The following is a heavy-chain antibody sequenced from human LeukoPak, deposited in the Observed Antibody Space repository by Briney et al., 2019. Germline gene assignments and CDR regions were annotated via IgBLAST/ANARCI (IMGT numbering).Heavy chain of an antibody. Sequence: PSENLSLTCAVYGGSFSGYYWSWIRQPPGKGLEWIGEINHSGSTNYNPSLKSRVTISVDTSKNQFSLKLSSVTAADTAVYYCAREGYSGYVHWGQGTLVTVSS. D-gene: IGHD5-12*01. CDR1: GGSFSGYY. J-gene: IGHJ4*02. CDR3: AREGYSGYVH. CDR2: INHSGST. V-gene: IGHV4-34*01.